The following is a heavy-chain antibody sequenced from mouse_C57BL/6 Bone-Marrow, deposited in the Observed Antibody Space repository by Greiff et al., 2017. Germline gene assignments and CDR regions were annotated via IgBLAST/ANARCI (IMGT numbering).Heavy chain of an antibody. CDR3: AREDGAMDY. CDR2: IYPGSGNT. V-gene: IGHV1-76*01. J-gene: IGHJ4*01. Sequence: VQRVESGAELVRPGASVKLSCKASGYTFTDYYINWVKQRPGQGLEWIARIYPGSGNTYYNEKFKGKATLTAEKSSSTAYMQLSSLTSEDSAVYFCAREDGAMDYWGQGTSVTVSS. CDR1: GYTFTDYY.